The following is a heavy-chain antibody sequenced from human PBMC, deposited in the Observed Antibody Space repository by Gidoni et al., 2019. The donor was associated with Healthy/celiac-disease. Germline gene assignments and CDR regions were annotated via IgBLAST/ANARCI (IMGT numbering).Heavy chain of an antibody. CDR1: GGSISSSSYY. CDR2: IYYSGST. V-gene: IGHV4-39*02. D-gene: IGHD6-6*01. Sequence: QLQLQESGPGLVKPSETLSLTCTVSGGSISSSSYYWGWIRQPPGKGLEWIGSIYYSGSTYYNPYLKSRVTISVDTSKNQFSLKLSSVTAADTAVYYCARDEGSSSRNGDDAFDIWGQGTMVTVSS. CDR3: ARDEGSSSRNGDDAFDI. J-gene: IGHJ3*02.